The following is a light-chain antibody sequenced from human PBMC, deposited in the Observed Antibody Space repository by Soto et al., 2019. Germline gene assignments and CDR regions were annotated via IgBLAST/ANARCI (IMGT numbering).Light chain of an antibody. Sequence: IVWAQSPDTLSLSTGVRTTLSCSASQSVITTYLAWFQQKPGQASRLLIYGAASRATGIPDRFSGSGSGTDFTLTIRRLEPEDFAVYYCLQYGSSPPWTFGQGTKVDIK. J-gene: IGKJ1*01. V-gene: IGKV3-20*01. CDR2: GAA. CDR3: LQYGSSPPWT. CDR1: QSVITTY.